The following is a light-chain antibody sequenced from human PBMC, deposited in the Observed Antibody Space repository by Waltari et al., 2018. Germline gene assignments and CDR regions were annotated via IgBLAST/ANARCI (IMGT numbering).Light chain of an antibody. CDR2: DVS. V-gene: IGLV2-14*03. Sequence: QSALTQPASVSGSPGQSITISCSGTSSDIGKYNYVSWFQQHPGKAPKLMIYDVSNRPSGVSVRFSGAKSGNPASLTISGLQTEDESDYYCTSFTSSNTYVFGTGTKVTVL. CDR1: SSDIGKYNY. CDR3: TSFTSSNTYV. J-gene: IGLJ1*01.